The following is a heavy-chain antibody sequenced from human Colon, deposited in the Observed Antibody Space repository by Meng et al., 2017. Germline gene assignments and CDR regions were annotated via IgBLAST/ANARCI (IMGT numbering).Heavy chain of an antibody. CDR3: AKFREGGNGYDKRAGGYDH. Sequence: GESLKISCAASGFSFSTYSMNWVRQAPGKGLEWVSSISSDSDYIYYAESLKGRVTTSRDNAKNSLYLQVDSLRAEDTAVYFCAKFREGGNGYDKRAGGYDHWGQGILVTVSS. J-gene: IGHJ4*02. D-gene: IGHD3-9*01. V-gene: IGHV3-21*01. CDR2: ISSDSDYI. CDR1: GFSFSTYS.